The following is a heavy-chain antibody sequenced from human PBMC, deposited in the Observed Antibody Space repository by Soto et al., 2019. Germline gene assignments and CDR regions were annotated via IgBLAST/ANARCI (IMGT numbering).Heavy chain of an antibody. J-gene: IGHJ5*02. CDR1: GYTFTSYA. CDR3: ARDPLRYYYGSGSPWFDP. V-gene: IGHV1-3*01. D-gene: IGHD3-10*01. CDR2: INAGNGNT. Sequence: GASVKVSCKASGYTFTSYAMHWVRQAPGQRLEWMGWINAGNGNTKYSQKFQGRVTITRDTSASTAYMELSSLRSEDTAVYYCARDPLRYYYGSGSPWFDPWGQGTLVTVS.